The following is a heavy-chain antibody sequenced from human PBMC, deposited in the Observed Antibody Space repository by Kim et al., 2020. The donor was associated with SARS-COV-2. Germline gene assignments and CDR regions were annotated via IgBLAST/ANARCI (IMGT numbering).Heavy chain of an antibody. CDR1: GGSFSGYY. CDR3: ARGYDFWSGYLMVDYYYYYGMVV. CDR2: INHSGST. V-gene: IGHV4-34*01. Sequence: SQTLSLTCAVYGGSFSGYYWSWIRQPPGKGLEWIGEINHSGSTNYNPSLKSRVTISVDTSKNQFSLKLSSVTAADTAVYYCARGYDFWSGYLMVDYYYYYGMVVWGQGTTVTVSS. J-gene: IGHJ6*02. D-gene: IGHD3-3*01.